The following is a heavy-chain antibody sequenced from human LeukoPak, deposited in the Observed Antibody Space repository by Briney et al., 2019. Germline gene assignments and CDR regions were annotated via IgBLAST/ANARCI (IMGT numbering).Heavy chain of an antibody. CDR1: GYSFTNYR. V-gene: IGHV5-51*01. Sequence: HGESLKISCKGSGYSFTNYRIGWVRQMPGKGLEWMGIIYPGDSDTRYSPSFQGQVTISADKSISTAYLQWSSLKASDTAMYYCASQGYGDYYYYGMDVWGQGTTVTVSS. CDR2: IYPGDSDT. D-gene: IGHD4-17*01. CDR3: ASQGYGDYYYYGMDV. J-gene: IGHJ6*02.